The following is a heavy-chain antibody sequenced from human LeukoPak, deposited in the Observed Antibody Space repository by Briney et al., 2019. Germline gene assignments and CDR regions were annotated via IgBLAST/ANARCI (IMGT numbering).Heavy chain of an antibody. D-gene: IGHD5-12*01. CDR1: GFTFSSYA. CDR3: ANDWNGGYRTSDY. V-gene: IGHV3-30-3*02. CDR2: ISYDGSNK. Sequence: GGSLRLSCAASGFTFSSYAMHWVRQAPGKGLEWVAVISYDGSNKYYADSVKGRFTISRDNSKNTLYLQMNSLRAEDTAVYYCANDWNGGYRTSDYWGQGTLVTVSS. J-gene: IGHJ4*02.